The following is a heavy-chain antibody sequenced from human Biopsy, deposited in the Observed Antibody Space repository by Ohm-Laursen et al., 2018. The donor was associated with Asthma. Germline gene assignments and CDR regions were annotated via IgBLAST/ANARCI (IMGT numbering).Heavy chain of an antibody. J-gene: IGHJ4*02. CDR3: ARKAGSCISRTCYSLDF. CDR1: GGTFNTYV. V-gene: IGHV1-69*13. CDR2: INSVFGTT. Sequence: SVKVSCKSLGGTFNTYVIGWVRQAPGQGLEWMGGINSVFGTTTYPQKFQDRVMITADDSTSTVYTELSSLRSEDTAVYYCARKAGSCISRTCYSLDFWGQGTLVTVSS. D-gene: IGHD2-2*01.